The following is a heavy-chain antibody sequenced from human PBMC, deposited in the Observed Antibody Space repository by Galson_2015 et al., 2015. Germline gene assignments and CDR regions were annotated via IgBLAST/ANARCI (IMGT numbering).Heavy chain of an antibody. Sequence: SLRLSCAASGFTFSSYAMHWVRQAPGKGLEWVAVISYDGSNKYYADSVKGRFTISRDNSKNTLYLQMNSLRAEDTAVYYCAKERVDVDWLVPNWFDPWGQGTLVTVSS. CDR3: AKERVDVDWLVPNWFDP. V-gene: IGHV3-30*07. CDR1: GFTFSSYA. J-gene: IGHJ5*02. D-gene: IGHD6-19*01. CDR2: ISYDGSNK.